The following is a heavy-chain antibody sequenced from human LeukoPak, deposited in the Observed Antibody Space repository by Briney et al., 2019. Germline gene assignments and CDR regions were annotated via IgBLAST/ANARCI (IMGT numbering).Heavy chain of an antibody. CDR1: GFTFSSYS. J-gene: IGHJ4*02. CDR3: ARDLRGANHFDY. D-gene: IGHD1-26*01. CDR2: ISSSSGYI. Sequence: GGSLRLSCAASGFTFSSYSMNWVRRAPGKGLEWVSSISSSSGYIYDADSVKGRFTISRDNAKNSLYLQMNSLRGEDTAVYYCARDLRGANHFDYWGQGTLVTVSS. V-gene: IGHV3-21*01.